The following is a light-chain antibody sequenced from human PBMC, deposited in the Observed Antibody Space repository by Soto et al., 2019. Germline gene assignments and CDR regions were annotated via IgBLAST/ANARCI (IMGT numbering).Light chain of an antibody. CDR3: QQYNDWPRT. J-gene: IGKJ1*01. V-gene: IGKV3-15*01. CDR1: QSVGIN. Sequence: DIVMTQSPATLSVAPGERVTFSCRASQSVGINVAWYQQKPGQAPRLLIYGASTRATGSPDRFSASGSATEFTLTISSLQSEDFAVYYCQQYNDWPRTFGQGTKVDIK. CDR2: GAS.